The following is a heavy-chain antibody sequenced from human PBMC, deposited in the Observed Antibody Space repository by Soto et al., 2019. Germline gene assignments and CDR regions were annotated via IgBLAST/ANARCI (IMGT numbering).Heavy chain of an antibody. CDR1: GFTFSSYA. Sequence: EVQLLESGGGLVQPGGSLRLSCAASGFTFSSYAMSWVRQAPGKGLEWVSAISGSGGSTYYADSVKGRFTISRDNSKNTLHLQMNSLRAEDTAVYYCAKVGFCGSSTSCPYYYYGMDVWGQGTTVTVSS. CDR2: ISGSGGST. J-gene: IGHJ6*02. V-gene: IGHV3-23*01. D-gene: IGHD2-2*01. CDR3: AKVGFCGSSTSCPYYYYGMDV.